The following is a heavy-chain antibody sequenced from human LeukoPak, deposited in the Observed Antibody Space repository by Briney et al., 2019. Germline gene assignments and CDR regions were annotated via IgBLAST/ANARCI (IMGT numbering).Heavy chain of an antibody. D-gene: IGHD3-22*01. Sequence: GASVKVSCKASGGTFSSYAISWVRQAPGQGLEWMGWMNPNSGNTGYAQKFQGRVTMTRNTSISTAYMELSSLRSEDTAVYYCARADYDSSGSTRKQIDYWGQGTLVTVSS. CDR3: ARADYDSSGSTRKQIDY. CDR1: GGTFSSYA. J-gene: IGHJ4*02. CDR2: MNPNSGNT. V-gene: IGHV1-8*02.